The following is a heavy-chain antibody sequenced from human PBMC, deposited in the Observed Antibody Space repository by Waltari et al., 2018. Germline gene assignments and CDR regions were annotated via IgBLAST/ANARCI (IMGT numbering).Heavy chain of an antibody. Sequence: QVQLVPSGAEVKQPGASVKVSCQASGSTFPCSYMHCVRQATGQGLDWMGGINPNSGGTNYAQKCQGRVTMTTDTSISTAYMELSRLRSDDTAVYYCARDLDYGARGYFDLWGRGTLVTVSS. V-gene: IGHV1-2*02. CDR2: INPNSGGT. CDR3: ARDLDYGARGYFDL. CDR1: GSTFPCSY. J-gene: IGHJ2*01. D-gene: IGHD4-17*01.